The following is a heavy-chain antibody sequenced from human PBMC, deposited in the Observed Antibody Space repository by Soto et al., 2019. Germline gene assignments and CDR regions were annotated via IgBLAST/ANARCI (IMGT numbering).Heavy chain of an antibody. Sequence: SGGSLRLSCAASGFTFSSYGMHWVRQAPGKGLEWVAVISYDGSNKYYADSVKGRFTISRDNSKNTLYLQMNSLRAEDTAVYYCAKDGSNYYDREPYYFDYWGQGTLVTVSS. D-gene: IGHD3-22*01. CDR3: AKDGSNYYDREPYYFDY. J-gene: IGHJ4*02. CDR1: GFTFSSYG. V-gene: IGHV3-30*18. CDR2: ISYDGSNK.